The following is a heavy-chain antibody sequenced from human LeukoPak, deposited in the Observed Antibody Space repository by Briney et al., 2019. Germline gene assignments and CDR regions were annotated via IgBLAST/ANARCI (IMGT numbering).Heavy chain of an antibody. CDR1: GYTFTSYD. CDR2: MNPNSGNT. V-gene: IGHV1-8*01. CDR3: AREHCSGGSCYSIYYYYYMDV. J-gene: IGHJ6*03. D-gene: IGHD2-15*01. Sequence: GASVKVSCKASGYTFTSYDINWVRQATGQGLEWMGWMNPNSGNTGYAQKFQGRVTMTRNTSISTAYMELSSLRSEDTAVYYCAREHCSGGSCYSIYYYYYMDVWGKGTTVTVSS.